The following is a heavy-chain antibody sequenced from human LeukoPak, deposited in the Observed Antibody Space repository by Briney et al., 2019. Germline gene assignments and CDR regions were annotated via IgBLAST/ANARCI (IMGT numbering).Heavy chain of an antibody. J-gene: IGHJ4*02. D-gene: IGHD2-15*01. Sequence: GGSLRLSCAASGFTFSSYWMHWVRQAPGKGLVWVSRINSDGSSTNYADSVKGRFTISRDNAKNTLYLQMNSLRAEDTAVYYCAKDQLPRGGTFDYWGQGTLVTVSS. CDR2: INSDGSST. CDR3: AKDQLPRGGTFDY. V-gene: IGHV3-74*01. CDR1: GFTFSSYW.